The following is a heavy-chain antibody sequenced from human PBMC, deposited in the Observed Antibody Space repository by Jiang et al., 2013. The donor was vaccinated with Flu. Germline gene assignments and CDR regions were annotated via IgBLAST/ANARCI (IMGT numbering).Heavy chain of an antibody. CDR3: ASQYWDHGLGSYYMNH. V-gene: IGHV4-39*07. D-gene: IGHD3-10*01. Sequence: SGLVKPSETLSLSCSVSGDSIISENSYWGWIRQPPGKGLEWIGSIYYSGSTYYNPSLKSRVTISLDTSKRQFSLKLNSVTAADTAVYYCASQYWDHGLGSYYMNHWGQGNPGHRLL. CDR1: GDSIISENSY. CDR2: IYYSGST. J-gene: IGHJ4*02.